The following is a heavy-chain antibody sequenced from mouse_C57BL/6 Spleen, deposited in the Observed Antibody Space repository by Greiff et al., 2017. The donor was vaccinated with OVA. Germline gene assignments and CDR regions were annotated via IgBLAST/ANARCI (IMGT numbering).Heavy chain of an antibody. J-gene: IGHJ3*01. Sequence: VQLQESGPGLVQPSQSLSITCTVSGFSLTSYGVHWVRQSPGQGLEWLGVIWSGGSTASNAAFISRLSISKDNSKSQVFFKMNSLQADDTAIYYCARRGDGFAYWGQGTLVTVSA. V-gene: IGHV2-2*01. CDR1: GFSLTSYG. CDR3: ARRGDGFAY. CDR2: IWSGGST.